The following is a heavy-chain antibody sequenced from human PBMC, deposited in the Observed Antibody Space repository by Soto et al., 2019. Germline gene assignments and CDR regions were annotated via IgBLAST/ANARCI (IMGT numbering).Heavy chain of an antibody. CDR2: IIPILGIA. Sequence: SVKVSCKASGGTFSSYTISWVRQAPGQGLEWMGRIIPILGIANYAQKFQGRVTITADKSTSTAYMELSSLRSEDTAVYYCARAPGYCSGGSCYLGYWGQGTLVTVSS. J-gene: IGHJ4*02. CDR1: GGTFSSYT. V-gene: IGHV1-69*02. D-gene: IGHD2-15*01. CDR3: ARAPGYCSGGSCYLGY.